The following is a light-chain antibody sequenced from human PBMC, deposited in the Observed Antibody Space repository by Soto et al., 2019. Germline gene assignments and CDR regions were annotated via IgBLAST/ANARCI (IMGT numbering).Light chain of an antibody. Sequence: QSVLTQPPSVSGAPGQRVTISCTGSSSNIGAGYDVHWYQQLPGTAPKLLIYGNSNRPSGVPDRFSGSKSGTSASLAITGLQAEDEADNYCQSYDNSLRGLVFGGGTKLTVL. CDR1: SSNIGAGYD. CDR2: GNS. CDR3: QSYDNSLRGLV. J-gene: IGLJ2*01. V-gene: IGLV1-40*01.